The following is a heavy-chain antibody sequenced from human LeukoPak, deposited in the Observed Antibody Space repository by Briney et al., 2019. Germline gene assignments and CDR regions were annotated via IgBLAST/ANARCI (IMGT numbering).Heavy chain of an antibody. V-gene: IGHV3-23*01. CDR2: ISGSGDRT. CDR3: AKTSYYYYGSGSYEGY. J-gene: IGHJ4*02. CDR1: GFTFSSYA. D-gene: IGHD3-10*01. Sequence: GGSLRLSCAASGFTFSSYAMSWVRQAPGKGLEWVSAISGSGDRTYYADSVKGRFTISRDNSKNTLYLQMNSLRAEDTAVYYCAKTSYYYYGSGSYEGYWGQGTLVTVSS.